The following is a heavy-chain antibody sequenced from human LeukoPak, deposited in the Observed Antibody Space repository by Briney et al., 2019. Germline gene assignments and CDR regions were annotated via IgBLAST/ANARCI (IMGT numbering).Heavy chain of an antibody. CDR1: GYTFTSHY. CDR2: INPSGSST. J-gene: IGHJ5*02. D-gene: IGHD3-16*02. Sequence: RVASVKVSCKASGYTFTSHYMHWVRQAPGQGLEWLGLINPSGSSTLYAQKFQGRVTMTRDMSTTTDYMELSSLRSEDTAVYYCARDNSVGDIAWWFDPWGQGTLVTVSS. V-gene: IGHV1-46*01. CDR3: ARDNSVGDIAWWFDP.